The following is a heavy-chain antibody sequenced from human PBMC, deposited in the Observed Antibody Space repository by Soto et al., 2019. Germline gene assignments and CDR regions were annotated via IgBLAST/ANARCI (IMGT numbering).Heavy chain of an antibody. D-gene: IGHD3-10*01. V-gene: IGHV4-34*01. Sequence: SETLSLTCAVYGGSFSGYYWSWIRQPPGKGLEWIGEINHSGSTNYNPSLKSRVTISVDTSKNQFSLKLSSVTAADTAVYYCARDLRYYYGSGSYTPLWYYYYGMDVWGQGTTGTVS. CDR3: ARDLRYYYGSGSYTPLWYYYYGMDV. CDR2: INHSGST. J-gene: IGHJ6*02. CDR1: GGSFSGYY.